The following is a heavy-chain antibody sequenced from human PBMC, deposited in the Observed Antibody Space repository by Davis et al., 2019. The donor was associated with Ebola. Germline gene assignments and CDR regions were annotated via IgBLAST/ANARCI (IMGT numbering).Heavy chain of an antibody. D-gene: IGHD3-10*01. Sequence: GESLKISCAASGFTFSSYGMHWVRQAPGKGLEWVAVIWYDGSNKYYADSVKGRFTISRDNSKNTLYLQMNSLRAEDTAVYYCARDFSYPHGSGSSHGGYYGMDVWGKGTTVTVSS. CDR1: GFTFSSYG. CDR3: ARDFSYPHGSGSSHGGYYGMDV. CDR2: IWYDGSNK. J-gene: IGHJ6*04. V-gene: IGHV3-33*01.